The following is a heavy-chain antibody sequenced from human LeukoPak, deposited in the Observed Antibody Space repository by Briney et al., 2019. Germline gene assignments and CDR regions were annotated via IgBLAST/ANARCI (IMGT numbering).Heavy chain of an antibody. CDR2: IYYSGST. Sequence: SETLSLTCTVSGDSISSSSYYWGWIRQPPGKGLEWIGNIYYSGSTYYNPSLKSRVTISVDTSKNQFSLKLSSVTAADTAIYYCATYRQVLLPFESWGQGTLVTVSS. J-gene: IGHJ4*02. D-gene: IGHD2-8*02. V-gene: IGHV4-39*07. CDR3: ATYRQVLLPFES. CDR1: GDSISSSSYY.